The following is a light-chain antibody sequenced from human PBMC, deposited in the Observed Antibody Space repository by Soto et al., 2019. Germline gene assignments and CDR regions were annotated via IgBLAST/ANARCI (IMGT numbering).Light chain of an antibody. V-gene: IGKV3-15*01. Sequence: EIVMTQSPATLSVSLGERATLSCRASQTVGSNLAWYQQKPGQAPRLLIYGASTRATGIPVRFSGSGSGTEFTLTISSLQSEDFAVYYCQQYNSWPPYTFGQGTKLEIK. CDR2: GAS. CDR3: QQYNSWPPYT. J-gene: IGKJ2*01. CDR1: QTVGSN.